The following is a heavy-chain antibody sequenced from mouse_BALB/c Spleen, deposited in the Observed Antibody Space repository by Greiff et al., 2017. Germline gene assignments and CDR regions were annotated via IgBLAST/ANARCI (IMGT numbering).Heavy chain of an antibody. CDR2: ISSGGSYT. V-gene: IGHV5-6*01. D-gene: IGHD2-4*01. Sequence: EVHLVESGGDLVKPGGSLKLSCAASGFTFSSYGMSWVRQTPDKRLEWVATISSGGSYTYYPDSVKGRFTISRDNAKNTLYLQMSSLKSEDTAMYYCARHDDYDEGSWYFDVWGAGTTVTVSS. CDR1: GFTFSSYG. J-gene: IGHJ1*01. CDR3: ARHDDYDEGSWYFDV.